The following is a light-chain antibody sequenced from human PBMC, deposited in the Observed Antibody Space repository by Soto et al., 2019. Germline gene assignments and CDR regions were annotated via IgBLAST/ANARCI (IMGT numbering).Light chain of an antibody. J-gene: IGKJ5*01. Sequence: GDRVTITCRASQSISSWLAWYQQKPGKAPKLLIYDASSLESGFPSRFSGSGSGTEFTLTISSLQSEDFAVYYCQQYNEWPITFGQGTRLEI. V-gene: IGKV1-5*01. CDR1: QSISSW. CDR2: DAS. CDR3: QQYNEWPIT.